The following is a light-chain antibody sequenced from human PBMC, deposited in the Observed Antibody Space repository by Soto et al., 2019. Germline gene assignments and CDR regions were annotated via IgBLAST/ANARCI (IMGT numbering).Light chain of an antibody. CDR2: DVS. Sequence: LTQPVSVSGSPGQSITISCTGTSSDVGGYNYVSWYQQHPGKAPKLMIYDVSNRPSGVSNRFSGSKSGNTASLTISGLRAEDEADYYCNSYTRSITYVFGTGTKVTVL. CDR1: SSDVGGYNY. CDR3: NSYTRSITYV. V-gene: IGLV2-14*03. J-gene: IGLJ1*01.